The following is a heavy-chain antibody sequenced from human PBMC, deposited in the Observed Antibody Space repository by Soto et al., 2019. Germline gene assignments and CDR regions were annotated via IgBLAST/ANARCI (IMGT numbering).Heavy chain of an antibody. CDR2: IYPGDSDT. V-gene: IGHV5-51*01. CDR3: ARLKDTATYYYYGMDV. J-gene: IGHJ6*02. Sequence: PGESLKISCKGSGYSFTSYWIGWVRQMPGKGLEWMGIIYPGDSDTRYSPSFQGQVTISADKSISTAYLQWNSLKASDTAMYYCARLKDTATYYYYGMDVWGQGTTVTVSS. D-gene: IGHD5-18*01. CDR1: GYSFTSYW.